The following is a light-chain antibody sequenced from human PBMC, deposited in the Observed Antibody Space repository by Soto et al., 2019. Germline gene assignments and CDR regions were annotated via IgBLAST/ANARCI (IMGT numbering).Light chain of an antibody. V-gene: IGKV3-20*01. CDR3: QQFSRPPLT. Sequence: IVLTQSPGTLSSSPGESATLSCRVSQSIASSYLACYQQKPGQPPRLLLYRTFNRATGIPDRFSGSGSGTDFTLTISRLEPEDFAVYFCQQFSRPPLTFGGGTKVDIK. CDR1: QSIASSY. CDR2: RTF. J-gene: IGKJ4*01.